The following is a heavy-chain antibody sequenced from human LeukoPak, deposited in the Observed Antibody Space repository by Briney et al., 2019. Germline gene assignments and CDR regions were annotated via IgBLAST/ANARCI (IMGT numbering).Heavy chain of an antibody. J-gene: IGHJ5*02. CDR2: IYHSGTT. CDR1: GGSLSSSTW. D-gene: IGHD1-1*01. Sequence: PSETLSLTCTVSGGSLSSSTWWNWVRQPPGKGLEWIGQIYHSGTTNYNPSLKSRVSISVDESKNQFSLKLSSVTAADTAVYYCARGGQIVATTGFNWLDPWGLGTLVTASS. CDR3: ARGGQIVATTGFNWLDP. V-gene: IGHV4-4*02.